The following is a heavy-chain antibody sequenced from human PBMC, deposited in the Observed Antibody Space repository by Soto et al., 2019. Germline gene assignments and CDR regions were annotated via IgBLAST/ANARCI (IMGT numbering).Heavy chain of an antibody. Sequence: PSETLSLTCTVSGDSISNGDFYWSWIRQPPGRGLEWIGYIYNSGSTNYNPSLKSRVTISVDTSKNQFSLKLSSVTAADTAVYYCARSRRRITMIVVVPDAFDIWGQGTMVTVS. D-gene: IGHD3-22*01. J-gene: IGHJ3*02. V-gene: IGHV4-61*08. CDR2: IYNSGST. CDR1: GDSISNGDFY. CDR3: ARSRRRITMIVVVPDAFDI.